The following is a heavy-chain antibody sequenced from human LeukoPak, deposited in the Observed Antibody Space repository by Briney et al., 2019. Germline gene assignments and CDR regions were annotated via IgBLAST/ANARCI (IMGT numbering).Heavy chain of an antibody. Sequence: GRSLRLSCAASGFTFSSYGMRWVRQAPGKGLECVAVISYDGSTKYYADSVKGRFTISRDNSKNTLYLQMNSLRAEDTAVYYCAKDGREGSSSWYKAFYFDYWGQGTLVTVSS. CDR2: ISYDGSTK. D-gene: IGHD6-13*01. CDR3: AKDGREGSSSWYKAFYFDY. CDR1: GFTFSSYG. V-gene: IGHV3-30*18. J-gene: IGHJ4*02.